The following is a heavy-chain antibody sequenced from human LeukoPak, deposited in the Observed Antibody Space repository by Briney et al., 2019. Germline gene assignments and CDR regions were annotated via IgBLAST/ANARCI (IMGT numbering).Heavy chain of an antibody. CDR2: IYYSGST. J-gene: IGHJ5*02. Sequence: SETLSLTCTVSGGSISSYYWSWIRQPPGKGLEWIGYIYYSGSTNYNPSLKSRVTISVDTSKNQFSLKLNSVTAADAAIYYCTRGSRYCSSGSCYGWFDPWGQGTLVTVSS. D-gene: IGHD2-15*01. V-gene: IGHV4-59*01. CDR1: GGSISSYY. CDR3: TRGSRYCSSGSCYGWFDP.